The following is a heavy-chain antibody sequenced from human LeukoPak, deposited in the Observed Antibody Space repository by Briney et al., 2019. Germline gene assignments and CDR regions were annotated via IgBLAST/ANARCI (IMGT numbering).Heavy chain of an antibody. Sequence: PGGSLRLSCAASGFTFSSYTMNWVRQAPGKGLEWVSGISAGHRTDYADSVKGRFTISRDNSKNTLYLQMNTLRGEDTALYYCAKDGAAWGQGALVTVSS. V-gene: IGHV3-23*01. CDR2: ISAGHRT. CDR3: AKDGAA. D-gene: IGHD6-25*01. CDR1: GFTFSSYT. J-gene: IGHJ4*02.